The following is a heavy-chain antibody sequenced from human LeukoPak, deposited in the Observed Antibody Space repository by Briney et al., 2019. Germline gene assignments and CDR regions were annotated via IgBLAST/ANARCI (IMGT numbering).Heavy chain of an antibody. CDR1: GYTFTGYY. Sequence: ASVKVSCKPSGYTFTGYYLHWVRQAPGQGLEWMGWINPNTGATIYAEKFRGRVTMTRDTSIDTAYMEMRSLRSDDTAVYYCARGDKPEAGRLGRGPPIYYHYMDVWGKGTTVTVS. CDR2: INPNTGAT. D-gene: IGHD3-22*01. J-gene: IGHJ6*03. V-gene: IGHV1-2*02. CDR3: ARGDKPEAGRLGRGPPIYYHYMDV.